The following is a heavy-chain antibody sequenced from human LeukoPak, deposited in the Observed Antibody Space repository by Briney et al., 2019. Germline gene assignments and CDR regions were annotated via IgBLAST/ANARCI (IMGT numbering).Heavy chain of an antibody. CDR3: TRGPSMILYYYYMDV. V-gene: IGHV1-69*05. J-gene: IGHJ6*03. CDR1: GYTFTGYY. D-gene: IGHD3-22*01. CDR2: IIPIFGTA. Sequence: GASVKVSCKASGYTFTGYYMHWVRQAPGQGLEWMGGIIPIFGTANYAQKFQGRVTITTDESTSTAYMELSSLRSEDTAVYYCTRGPSMILYYYYMDVWGKGTTVTVSS.